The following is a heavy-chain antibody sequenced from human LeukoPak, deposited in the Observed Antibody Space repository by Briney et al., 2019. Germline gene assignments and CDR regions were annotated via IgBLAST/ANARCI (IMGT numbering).Heavy chain of an antibody. V-gene: IGHV4-39*07. CDR2: IYYSGST. J-gene: IGHJ4*02. D-gene: IGHD2/OR15-2a*01. CDR1: GGSISSSSYY. Sequence: SETLSLTCTVSGGSISSSSYYWGWIRQPPGKGLEWIGSIYYSGSTYYNPSLKSRVTISVDTSKNQFSLKLSSVTAADTAAYYCARENSAATRYWGQGTLVTVSS. CDR3: ARENSAATRY.